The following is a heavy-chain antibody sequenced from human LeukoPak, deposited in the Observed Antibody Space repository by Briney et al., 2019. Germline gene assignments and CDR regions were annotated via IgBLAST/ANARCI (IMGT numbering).Heavy chain of an antibody. Sequence: PGGTLRLSCAASGFTFSTYGMSWVRQAPGKGLEWVSSISSSSSYIYYADSVKGRFTISRDNAKNSLYLQMNSLRAEDTAVYYCARASTAAGQPADFDYWGQGTLVTVSS. D-gene: IGHD6-13*01. CDR2: ISSSSSYI. J-gene: IGHJ4*02. V-gene: IGHV3-21*01. CDR3: ARASTAAGQPADFDY. CDR1: GFTFSTYG.